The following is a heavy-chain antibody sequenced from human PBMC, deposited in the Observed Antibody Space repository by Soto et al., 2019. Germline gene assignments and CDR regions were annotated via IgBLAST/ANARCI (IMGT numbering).Heavy chain of an antibody. J-gene: IGHJ4*02. CDR1: GFTFSAYD. V-gene: IGHV3-33*01. D-gene: IGHD6-19*01. CDR3: ARDGTGWTGGDH. Sequence: WGSLSRSCAASGFTFSAYDMHWVRQAPGKGLEWLAVLWRDGSKVYYADSVKGRFTISRDNSKNTLYLEMNSLRVEDTAVYYCARDGTGWTGGDHWGQGTLVTVSS. CDR2: LWRDGSKV.